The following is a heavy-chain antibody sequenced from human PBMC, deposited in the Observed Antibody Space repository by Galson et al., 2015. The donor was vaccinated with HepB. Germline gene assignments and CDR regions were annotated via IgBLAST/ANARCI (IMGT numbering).Heavy chain of an antibody. V-gene: IGHV1-69*04. CDR3: AREGLLWFGDQKAFDI. Sequence: SVKVSCKASGGTFSSYTISWVRQAPGQGLEWMGRIIPILGIANYAQKFQGRVTITADKSTSTAYMELSSLRSEDTAVYYCAREGLLWFGDQKAFDIWVQGTMVTVSS. CDR2: IIPILGIA. CDR1: GGTFSSYT. D-gene: IGHD3-10*01. J-gene: IGHJ3*02.